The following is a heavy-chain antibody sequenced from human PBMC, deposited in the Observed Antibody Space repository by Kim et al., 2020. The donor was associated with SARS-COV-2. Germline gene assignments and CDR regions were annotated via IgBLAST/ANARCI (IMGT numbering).Heavy chain of an antibody. CDR1: GFTFSNAW. D-gene: IGHD1-26*01. V-gene: IGHV3-15*01. CDR3: TTDPRDRIPGVGY. J-gene: IGHJ4*02. CDR2: IKSKTDGGTT. Sequence: GGSLRLSCAASGFTFSNAWMSWVRQAPGKGLEWVGRIKSKTDGGTTDYAAPVKGRFTISRDDSKNTLYLQMNSLKTEDTAVYYCTTDPRDRIPGVGYWGQGTLVTVSS.